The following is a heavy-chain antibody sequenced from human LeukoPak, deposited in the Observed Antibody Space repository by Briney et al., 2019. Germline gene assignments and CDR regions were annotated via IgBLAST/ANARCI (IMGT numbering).Heavy chain of an antibody. D-gene: IGHD3-22*01. V-gene: IGHV1-18*01. CDR3: ARVPYYYDSSGYYSFDY. Sequence: ASVKVSCKASGYTFTSYGISRVRQAPGQGLEWMGWISAYNGNTNYAQKLQGRVTMTTDTSTSTAYMELRSLRSDDTAVYYCARVPYYYDSSGYYSFDYWGQGTLVTVSS. J-gene: IGHJ4*02. CDR1: GYTFTSYG. CDR2: ISAYNGNT.